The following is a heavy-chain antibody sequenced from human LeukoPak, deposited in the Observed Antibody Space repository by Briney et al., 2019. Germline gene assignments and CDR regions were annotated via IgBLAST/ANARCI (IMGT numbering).Heavy chain of an antibody. CDR3: ARVGYSSTPRDYRFDP. D-gene: IGHD6-13*01. J-gene: IGHJ5*02. CDR1: GGSISSSSYY. CDR2: IYYSGST. V-gene: IGHV4-39*07. Sequence: SETLSLTFTVSGGSISSSSYYWGWIRQPPGKGLEWIGSIYYSGSTYYNPSLKSRVTISVDTSKNQFSLKLSSVTAADTAVYYCARVGYSSTPRDYRFDPWGQGTLVTVSS.